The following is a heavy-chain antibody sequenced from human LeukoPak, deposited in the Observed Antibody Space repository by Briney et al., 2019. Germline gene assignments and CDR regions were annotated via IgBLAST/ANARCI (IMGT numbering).Heavy chain of an antibody. CDR1: GGTFSSYA. D-gene: IGHD2-21*02. CDR2: IIPIFGTA. CDR3: ARGPYCGGDCYRPEWYSDL. J-gene: IGHJ2*01. Sequence: SVKVSCKASGGTFSSYAISWVRQAPGQGLEWMGRIIPIFGTANYAQKFQGRVTITTDESTSTAYMELSSLRSEDTAVYYCARGPYCGGDCYRPEWYSDLWGRGTLVTVSS. V-gene: IGHV1-69*05.